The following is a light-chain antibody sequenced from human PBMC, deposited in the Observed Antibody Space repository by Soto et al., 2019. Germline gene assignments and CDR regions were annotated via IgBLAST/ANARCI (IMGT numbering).Light chain of an antibody. CDR3: SSYTTSSTLGV. V-gene: IGLV2-14*01. CDR2: EVS. CDR1: SSDVGGHNY. Sequence: QSALTQPASVSGSVGQSITISCTGTSSDVGGHNYVSWYQQHPGKAPKLIIYEVSVRPSGVSNRFSGSKSGNTASLTISGLQADDEGDYYCSSYTTSSTLGVFGGGTKLTVL. J-gene: IGLJ2*01.